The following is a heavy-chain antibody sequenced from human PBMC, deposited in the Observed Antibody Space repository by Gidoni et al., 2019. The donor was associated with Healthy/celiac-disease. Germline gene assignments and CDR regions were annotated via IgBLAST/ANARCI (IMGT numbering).Heavy chain of an antibody. CDR3: AKDPTAAGTGYYYYYYGMDV. D-gene: IGHD6-13*01. CDR1: GFTFSSYA. Sequence: EVQLLESGGGLVQPRASRRPSCAASGFTFSSYAMSWVRKAPGNGLECVSAISGRGGSTYYADSVKGRFTISRDNSKNTLYLQINSLRAEDTAVYYCAKDPTAAGTGYYYYYYGMDVWGQGTTVTVSS. J-gene: IGHJ6*02. V-gene: IGHV3-23*01. CDR2: ISGRGGST.